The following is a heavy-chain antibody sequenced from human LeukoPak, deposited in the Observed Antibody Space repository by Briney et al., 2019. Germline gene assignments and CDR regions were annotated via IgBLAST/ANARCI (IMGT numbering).Heavy chain of an antibody. V-gene: IGHV3-33*08. D-gene: IGHD4-17*01. CDR2: IWYDGSNK. Sequence: GGSLRLSCAASGFTFSSYGMHWVRQAPGKGLEWVAVIWYDGSNKYYADSVKGRFTISRDNSKNTLYLQMNSLRAEDTAVYYCARGNDHDDYGDQGLLVGGQGTLVTVSS. CDR3: ARGNDHDDYGDQGLLV. CDR1: GFTFSSYG. J-gene: IGHJ4*02.